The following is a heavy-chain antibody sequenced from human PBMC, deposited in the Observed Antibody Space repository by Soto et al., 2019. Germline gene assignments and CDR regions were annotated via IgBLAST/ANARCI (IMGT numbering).Heavy chain of an antibody. V-gene: IGHV1-18*01. CDR3: ARVSETMVRGVIGAFDI. CDR2: ISAYNGNT. J-gene: IGHJ3*02. CDR1: GYTITSYG. D-gene: IGHD3-10*01. Sequence: ASVTGSCQASGYTITSYGISWVRQAPGQRLEWMGWISAYNGNTNYAQKLQGRVTMTTDTSTSTAYMELRSLRSDDTAVYYCARVSETMVRGVIGAFDIWGQGAMVTVSS.